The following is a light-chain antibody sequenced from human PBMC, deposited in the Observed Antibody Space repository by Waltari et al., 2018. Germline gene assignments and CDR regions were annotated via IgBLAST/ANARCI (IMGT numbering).Light chain of an antibody. J-gene: IGKJ2*02. V-gene: IGKV4-1*01. CDR3: QQYLSAPRT. CDR1: DIVIYDSDNKNY. Sequence: DIVMTQSPDSLAVSLGERATINCKSSDIVIYDSDNKNYLAWYQQKPGQPPKLLIHWASIRESGVPDRFSGSGSGTDFTLTISSLQAEDVAVYYCQQYLSAPRTFGQGTVLEIK. CDR2: WAS.